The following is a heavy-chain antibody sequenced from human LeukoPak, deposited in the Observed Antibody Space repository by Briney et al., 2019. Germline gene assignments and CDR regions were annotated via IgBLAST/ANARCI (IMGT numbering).Heavy chain of an antibody. Sequence: SVKVSCKASGYTFTSYAISWVRQAPGQGLEWMGGIIPIFGTANYAQKFQDRVNITADTSTNTAYMEMSSLTSEDTAMYYCAREGEYYAESGNLIDAADVWGQGTMVIVSA. J-gene: IGHJ3*01. CDR2: IIPIFGTA. CDR3: AREGEYYAESGNLIDAADV. D-gene: IGHD3-10*01. CDR1: GYTFTSYA. V-gene: IGHV1-69*06.